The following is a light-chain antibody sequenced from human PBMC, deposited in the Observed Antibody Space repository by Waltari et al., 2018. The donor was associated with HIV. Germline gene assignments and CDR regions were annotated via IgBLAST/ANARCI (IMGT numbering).Light chain of an antibody. CDR1: SLSTQY. V-gene: IGLV3-25*03. Sequence: SSDLTQPPSVSVSPGQTATITCSGDSLSTQYTSWYKQRPGQAPVLLISKDNKRPSGIPERFSGSTSGTTVTLAISRVQPDDEADYYCQSSDTSGTSVIFGGGTKLTVL. J-gene: IGLJ2*01. CDR3: QSSDTSGTSVI. CDR2: KDN.